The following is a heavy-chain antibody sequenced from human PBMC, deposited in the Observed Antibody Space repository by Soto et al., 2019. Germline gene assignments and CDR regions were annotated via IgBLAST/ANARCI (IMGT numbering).Heavy chain of an antibody. Sequence: ASVKVSCKASGYTFTSYDINWVRQATGQGLEWMGWMNPNSGNTGYAQKFQGRVTTTRNTSISTAYMELSSLRSEDTAVYYCARGSGWNYHYYYYMDVWGKGTTVTVSS. D-gene: IGHD1-1*01. CDR1: GYTFTSYD. CDR2: MNPNSGNT. V-gene: IGHV1-8*01. CDR3: ARGSGWNYHYYYYMDV. J-gene: IGHJ6*03.